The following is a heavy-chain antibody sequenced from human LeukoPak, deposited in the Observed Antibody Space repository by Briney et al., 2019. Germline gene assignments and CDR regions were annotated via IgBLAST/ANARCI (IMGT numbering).Heavy chain of an antibody. CDR1: EFTFSSYW. Sequence: HPGGSLRLSCAASEFTFSSYWMSWVRQAPGKGLEWVANIKQDGSEEYYVDSVKGRFTISRDNAKNSLYLQMNSLRAEDTVVYYCARPRAAWGYCFDYWGQGILVTVSS. CDR3: ARPRAAWGYCFDY. CDR2: IKQDGSEE. J-gene: IGHJ4*02. D-gene: IGHD3-16*01. V-gene: IGHV3-7*01.